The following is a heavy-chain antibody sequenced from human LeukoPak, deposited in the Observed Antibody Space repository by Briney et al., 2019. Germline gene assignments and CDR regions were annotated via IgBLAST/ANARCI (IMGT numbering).Heavy chain of an antibody. CDR1: GFTFSNYG. V-gene: IGHV3-49*04. CDR2: IRIKAYGGTT. CDR3: TRVWYYYDSSGYRTWYNWFDP. J-gene: IGHJ5*02. D-gene: IGHD3-22*01. Sequence: GGTLRLSCAASGFTFSNYGMTWVRQAPGRGLEWVGFIRIKAYGGTTEYAASVKGRFTISRDDSKSIAYLQMNSLKTEDTAVYYCTRVWYYYDSSGYRTWYNWFDPWGQGTLVTVSS.